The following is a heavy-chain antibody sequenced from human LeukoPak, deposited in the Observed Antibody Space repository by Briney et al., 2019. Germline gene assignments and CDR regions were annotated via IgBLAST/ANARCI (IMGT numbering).Heavy chain of an antibody. CDR2: ISPYDGNT. Sequence: ASVKVSCKASNYTFDSYGLSWVRQAPGQGLQWVGWISPYDGNTDYAQRFQARVTMTIDRATRTVYMDLKRLRLDDTAVYYCVRVWPPNAVDRGMTYSYFNALDVWGQGTTVIVSS. CDR3: VRVWPPNAVDRGMTYSYFNALDV. V-gene: IGHV1-18*01. J-gene: IGHJ6*02. D-gene: IGHD1-1*01. CDR1: NYTFDSYG.